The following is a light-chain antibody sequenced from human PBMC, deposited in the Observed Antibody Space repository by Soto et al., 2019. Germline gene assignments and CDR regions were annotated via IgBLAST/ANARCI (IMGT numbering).Light chain of an antibody. CDR2: AAS. Sequence: DMEMTQSPSSLSASVGDRVTITCRASQSISNYLNWYQHKPGKVPKLLIYAASSLQSGVQTRFSGRGFGTDFTLTINSLQPEDFAPYYCQQSYGTPLTFGGGTKIEIK. J-gene: IGKJ4*01. V-gene: IGKV1-39*01. CDR3: QQSYGTPLT. CDR1: QSISNY.